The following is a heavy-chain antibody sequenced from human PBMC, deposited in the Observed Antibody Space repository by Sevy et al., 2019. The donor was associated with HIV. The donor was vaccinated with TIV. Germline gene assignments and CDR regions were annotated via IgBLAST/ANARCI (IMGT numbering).Heavy chain of an antibody. D-gene: IGHD1-26*01. CDR2: IRTKLNDYAT. V-gene: IGHV3-73*01. CDR3: AREISGSNGAFDI. Sequence: GGSLRLSCAASGVTFSDSAVHWVRQASGKGLEWVGLIRTKLNDYATVYAASVKGRFTISRDNAKNSLYLQMNSLRAEDTAVYYCAREISGSNGAFDIWGQGTTVTVSS. J-gene: IGHJ3*02. CDR1: GVTFSDSA.